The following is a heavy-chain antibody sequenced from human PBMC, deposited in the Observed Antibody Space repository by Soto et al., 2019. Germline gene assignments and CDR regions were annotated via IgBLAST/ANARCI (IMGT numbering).Heavy chain of an antibody. V-gene: IGHV3-74*01. J-gene: IGHJ4*02. D-gene: IGHD1-1*01. Sequence: EVQLVESGGGLVQPGGSLRLSCAASGFTFSTYWMHWVRQAPGKGLVWVSHINTDGSYTSYADSVKGRFTISRDNAKNTLYLQMNSLRTEDTDVYYCARVNEYNGYWGQGTLVTVSS. CDR2: INTDGSYT. CDR3: ARVNEYNGY. CDR1: GFTFSTYW.